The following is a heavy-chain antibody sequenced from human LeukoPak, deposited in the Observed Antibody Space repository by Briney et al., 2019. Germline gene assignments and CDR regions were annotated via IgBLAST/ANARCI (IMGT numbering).Heavy chain of an antibody. CDR1: GFTFSSYG. V-gene: IGHV3-23*01. CDR2: ISGSGGST. D-gene: IGHD3-10*01. CDR3: TTDWFFY. J-gene: IGHJ4*02. Sequence: PGGSLRLSCAASGFTFSSYGMSWVRQAPGKGLEWVSTISGSGGSTYYTDSVKGRFTISRDNSKNTLYLQMNSLRVEDTAVYYCTTDWFFYWGQGTLVTVSS.